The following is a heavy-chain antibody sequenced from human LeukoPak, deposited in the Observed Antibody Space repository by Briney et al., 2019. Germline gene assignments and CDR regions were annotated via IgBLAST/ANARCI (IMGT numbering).Heavy chain of an antibody. Sequence: SETLSLTCTVSGGSVSSSDYYWGWIRQPPGKGLEWIGSIYYSGTTYYNPSLQSRVTVSVDTSKNQFSLKLTSVIAADTAVYYCARAAAAALPDYWGQGTLVTVSS. CDR3: ARAAAAALPDY. D-gene: IGHD6-13*01. CDR1: GGSVSSSDYY. J-gene: IGHJ4*02. CDR2: IYYSGTT. V-gene: IGHV4-39*07.